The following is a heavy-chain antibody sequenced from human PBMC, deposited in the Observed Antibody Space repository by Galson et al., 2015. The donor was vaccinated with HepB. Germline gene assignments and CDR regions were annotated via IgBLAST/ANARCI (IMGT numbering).Heavy chain of an antibody. D-gene: IGHD3-3*01. CDR1: GGTFSSYA. CDR3: ARGTVLEWLLAVDY. J-gene: IGHJ4*02. CDR2: IIPIFGTA. Sequence: SVKVSCKASGGTFSSYAISWVRQAPGQGLEWMGGIIPIFGTANYAQKFQGRVTITADESASTAYMELSSLRSEDTAVYYCARGTVLEWLLAVDYWGQGTLVTVSS. V-gene: IGHV1-69*13.